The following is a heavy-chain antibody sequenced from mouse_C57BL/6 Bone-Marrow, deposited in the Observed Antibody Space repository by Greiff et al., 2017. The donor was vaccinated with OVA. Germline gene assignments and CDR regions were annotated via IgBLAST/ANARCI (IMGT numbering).Heavy chain of an antibody. CDR2: IYPGDGDT. V-gene: IGHV1-80*01. J-gene: IGHJ1*03. Sequence: LMESGASVKISCKASGYAFSSYWMNWVKQRPGKGLEWIGQIYPGDGDTNYNGKFKGKATLTADKSSSTAYMQLSSLTSEDSAVYFCATIYYYGSSWYFDVWGTGTTVTVSS. CDR3: ATIYYYGSSWYFDV. CDR1: GYAFSSYW. D-gene: IGHD1-1*01.